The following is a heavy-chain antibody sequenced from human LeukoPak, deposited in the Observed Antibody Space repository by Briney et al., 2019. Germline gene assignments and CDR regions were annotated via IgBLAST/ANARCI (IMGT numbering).Heavy chain of an antibody. CDR1: GGSISSNSYY. Sequence: SSETLSLTCAVSGGSISSNSYYWGWIRQPPGKGLEWIGSIYYSGSTYYNPSLKSRVTISVDTSKNQFSLKLSSVTAADTAVYYCARSSEGRYYYDSSGFSYYYYYMDVWGKGTTVTISS. CDR2: IYYSGST. D-gene: IGHD3-22*01. V-gene: IGHV4-39*07. J-gene: IGHJ6*03. CDR3: ARSSEGRYYYDSSGFSYYYYYMDV.